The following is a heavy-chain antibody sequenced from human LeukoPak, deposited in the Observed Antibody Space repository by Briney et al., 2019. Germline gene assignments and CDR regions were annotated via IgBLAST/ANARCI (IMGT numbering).Heavy chain of an antibody. CDR2: IGWNGGGI. J-gene: IGHJ4*02. D-gene: IGHD3-3*01. V-gene: IGHV3-9*01. CDR3: AGVVTVGY. CDR1: GFSFDDYA. Sequence: PGRSLRLSCTASGFSFDDYAMAWVRQAPGKGLQWVSGIGWNGGGIVYADSVKGRFTISRDNSKNTLYLQMNSLRAEDTAVYYCAGVVTVGYWGQGTLVTVSS.